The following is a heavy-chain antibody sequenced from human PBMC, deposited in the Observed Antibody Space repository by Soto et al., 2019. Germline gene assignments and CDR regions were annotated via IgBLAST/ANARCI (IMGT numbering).Heavy chain of an antibody. V-gene: IGHV4-39*07. CDR3: ARPADCSGGSCYFDY. Sequence: TSETMSITCTVSGASISSSSYYWGWIRQPPGKGLDWIGSIYYSGSTNYSPSRKRRVTISIETSKNQLSLKVRSVTAADTAVYYCARPADCSGGSCYFDYWGQGTLVTVSS. D-gene: IGHD2-15*01. CDR1: GASISSSSYY. CDR2: IYYSGST. J-gene: IGHJ4*02.